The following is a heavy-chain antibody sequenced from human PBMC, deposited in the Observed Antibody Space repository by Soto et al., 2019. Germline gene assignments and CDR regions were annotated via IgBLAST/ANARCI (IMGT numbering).Heavy chain of an antibody. J-gene: IGHJ4*02. D-gene: IGHD3-10*01. Sequence: EVQLLESGGGLVQPGGSLRLSCAASGFTFSSYAMSWVRQAPGKGLEWVSAISGSGGSTYYADSVKGRFTIARDNSKNTLYLQMNSLRAEDTAVYYCAKSLGEYYYGSGSYWGQGTLVTVSS. CDR2: ISGSGGST. CDR3: AKSLGEYYYGSGSY. V-gene: IGHV3-23*01. CDR1: GFTFSSYA.